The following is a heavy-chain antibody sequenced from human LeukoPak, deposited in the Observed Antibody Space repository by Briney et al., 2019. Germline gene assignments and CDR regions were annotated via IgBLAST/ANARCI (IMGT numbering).Heavy chain of an antibody. CDR3: ARGYKTLVRGVIRTLDY. CDR1: GFTFSSYW. D-gene: IGHD3-10*01. J-gene: IGHJ4*01. V-gene: IGHV3-7*03. Sequence: GGSLRLSCAASGFTFSSYWMSWVRQAPGKGLEWVANIKQDGSEKYYVDSVKGRFTISRDNAKNSLYLQMKSLRAEDTAFYFCARGYKTLVRGVIRTLDYWGHGTLVTVSS. CDR2: IKQDGSEK.